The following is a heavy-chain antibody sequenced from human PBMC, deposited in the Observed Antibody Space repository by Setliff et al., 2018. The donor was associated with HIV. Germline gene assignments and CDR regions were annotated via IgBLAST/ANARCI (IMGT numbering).Heavy chain of an antibody. CDR2: ISAYNGNT. CDR3: ARWRDYYDSSGFHHVSDY. Sequence: ASVKVSCKASGYTFTSYGISWVRQAPGQGLEWMGWISAYNGNTNYAQKLQGRVTMTTDTSTSTAYMELRSLRSDDTAVYYCARWRDYYDSSGFHHVSDYWGQGTLVTVSS. CDR1: GYTFTSYG. D-gene: IGHD3-22*01. V-gene: IGHV1-18*01. J-gene: IGHJ4*02.